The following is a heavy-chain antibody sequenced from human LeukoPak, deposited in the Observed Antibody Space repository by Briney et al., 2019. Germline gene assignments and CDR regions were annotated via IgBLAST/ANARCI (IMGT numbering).Heavy chain of an antibody. CDR3: ASCSGGSCYSFLDY. CDR2: INPNSGGT. Sequence: ASVKVSCKASGYTFTGYYMHWVRQAPGQGLERMGWINPNSGGTNYAQKFQGRVAMTRDTSISTAYMELSRLRSDDTAVYYCASCSGGSCYSFLDYWGQGTLVTVSS. D-gene: IGHD2-15*01. V-gene: IGHV1-2*02. CDR1: GYTFTGYY. J-gene: IGHJ4*02.